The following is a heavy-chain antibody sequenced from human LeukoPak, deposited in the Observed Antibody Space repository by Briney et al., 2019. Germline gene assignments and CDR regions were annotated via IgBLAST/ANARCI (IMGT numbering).Heavy chain of an antibody. J-gene: IGHJ4*02. V-gene: IGHV3-74*01. Sequence: PEGSLRLSCAASGFTFSSYSMHWVRQVPGKGLVWVSRINSDGSSTSHADSVKGRFSTSRDNAKNTVYLQMNSLRAEDTAVYYCARGTRSQVIDYWGQGILVTVSS. CDR1: GFTFSSYS. D-gene: IGHD3-3*01. CDR2: INSDGSST. CDR3: ARGTRSQVIDY.